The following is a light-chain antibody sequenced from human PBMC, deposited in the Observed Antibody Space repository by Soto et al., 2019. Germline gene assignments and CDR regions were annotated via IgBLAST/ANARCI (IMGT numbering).Light chain of an antibody. Sequence: EIVLTQSPATLSLSPGDGATLSCRASQTISKYLAWYQQKPGQAPRLLIYESSERASGVPSRFSGGGSGSDFTLTISSLQSEDFAVYYCQQYNNWPPITFGQGTRLEIK. V-gene: IGKV3D-15*01. CDR1: QTISKY. CDR3: QQYNNWPPIT. CDR2: ESS. J-gene: IGKJ5*01.